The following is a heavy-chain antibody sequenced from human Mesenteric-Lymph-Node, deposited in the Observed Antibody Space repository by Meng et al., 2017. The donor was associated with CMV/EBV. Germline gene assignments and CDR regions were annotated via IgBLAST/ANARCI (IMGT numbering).Heavy chain of an antibody. D-gene: IGHD4/OR15-4a*01. CDR3: ARAYGGNPPFDY. V-gene: IGHV4-39*07. J-gene: IGHJ4*02. Sequence: SETLSLTCTVSGGSISISRYYWGWIRQPPGRGLEWIGSIYYNVSTYYNPSLKSRVSISVDTSKNQFSLKLRSVTAADTAVYYCARAYGGNPPFDYWGQGTLVTVPQ. CDR1: GGSISISRYY. CDR2: IYYNVST.